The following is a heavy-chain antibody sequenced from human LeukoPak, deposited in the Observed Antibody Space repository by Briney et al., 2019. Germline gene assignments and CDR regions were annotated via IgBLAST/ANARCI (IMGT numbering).Heavy chain of an antibody. CDR3: ARRAYTSSSIDY. Sequence: SETLSLTCTVSGGSISSSSYYWGWIRQPPGKGLEWIGSIYYSGSTYYNPSLKSRVTISIDTSKNQFSLKLSSVTATDTAVYNCARRAYTSSSIDYWGQGTLVTVSS. CDR2: IYYSGST. D-gene: IGHD6-6*01. CDR1: GGSISSSSYY. V-gene: IGHV4-39*01. J-gene: IGHJ4*02.